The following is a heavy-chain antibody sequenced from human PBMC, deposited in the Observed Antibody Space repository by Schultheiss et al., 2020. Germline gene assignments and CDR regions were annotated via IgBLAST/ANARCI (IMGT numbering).Heavy chain of an antibody. V-gene: IGHV4-34*01. CDR3: ARSPPRGHFDY. D-gene: IGHD3-10*01. CDR1: GGSFSGHL. J-gene: IGHJ4*02. Sequence: GSLRLSCAVYGGSFSGHLWTWIRQPPGKGLEWIGEINHRGSTSYNPSLKSRVTISVDTSKKQFSLRLTSVTAADTAVYYCARSPPRGHFDYWGQGTLVTVSS. CDR2: INHRGST.